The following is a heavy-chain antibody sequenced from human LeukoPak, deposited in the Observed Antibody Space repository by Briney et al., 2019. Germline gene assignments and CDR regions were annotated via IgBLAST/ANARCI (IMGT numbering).Heavy chain of an antibody. CDR1: GYTFTSYD. Sequence: GASVKVSCKASGYTFTSYDINWVRQATGQGLEWMGWMNPNSGNTGYAQKFQDRVIMTRNTSISTAYMELSSLRAEDTAVYYCARGYDFWSGYHYDPDYWGQGTLVTVSS. CDR3: ARGYDFWSGYHYDPDY. V-gene: IGHV1-8*01. J-gene: IGHJ4*02. D-gene: IGHD3-3*01. CDR2: MNPNSGNT.